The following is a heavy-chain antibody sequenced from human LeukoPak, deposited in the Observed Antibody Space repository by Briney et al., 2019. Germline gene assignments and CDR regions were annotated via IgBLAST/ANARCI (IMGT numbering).Heavy chain of an antibody. CDR1: DGSFSGYY. CDR3: ASLSGVAGYY. Sequence: PSETLSLTCAVYDGSFSGYYWSWIRQPPGKGLEWIGEINHSGSTNYNPSLKSRVTISLDTSKSQFSLKVRYVTAADTAVYYCASLSGVAGYYWGQGTLVTVSS. J-gene: IGHJ4*02. CDR2: INHSGST. D-gene: IGHD6-19*01. V-gene: IGHV4-34*01.